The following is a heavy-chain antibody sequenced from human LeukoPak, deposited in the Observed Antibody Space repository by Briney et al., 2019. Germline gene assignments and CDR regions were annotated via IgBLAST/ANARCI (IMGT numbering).Heavy chain of an antibody. Sequence: GGSLRLSCAASGFTVSSNYMSWVRQAPGKGLEWVSVIYSGGSTYYADSVKGRFTISRDNSKNTLYLQMNSLRAEDTAVYYYARDRENDDSFDYWGQGTLVTVSS. CDR3: ARDRENDDSFDY. V-gene: IGHV3-53*01. CDR1: GFTVSSNY. J-gene: IGHJ4*02. CDR2: IYSGGST. D-gene: IGHD3-22*01.